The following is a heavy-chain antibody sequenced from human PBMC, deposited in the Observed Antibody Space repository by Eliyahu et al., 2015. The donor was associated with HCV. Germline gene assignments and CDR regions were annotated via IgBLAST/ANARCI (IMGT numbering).Heavy chain of an antibody. D-gene: IGHD3-22*01. V-gene: IGHV1-2*02. Sequence: QVHLVQSGPEVKKPGASVKVSCKASGYPFNDYXIPWVRQAPGQGLEWVGWINPNSGGTNFGQKFQGRVTMTRDPSITTVYMEVTRLRSDDTALYYCARVADPTLYYDSSEYFYGGMDVWGQGTAVTVSS. CDR3: ARVADPTLYYDSSEYFYGGMDV. CDR1: GYPFNDYX. J-gene: IGHJ6*02. CDR2: INPNSGGT.